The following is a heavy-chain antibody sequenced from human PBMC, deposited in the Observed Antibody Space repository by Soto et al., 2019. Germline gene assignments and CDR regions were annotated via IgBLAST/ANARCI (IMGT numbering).Heavy chain of an antibody. V-gene: IGHV4-39*07. Sequence: SETLSLTCTVSGGSISSSSSYWGWIRQPPGKGLEWVGSIYYLGSTYYNPSLGSRVTISVDTSKNQFSLKLSSVTAADTAVYYCARDDGYCSGGSCYYYYGMDVWGQGTTVTVSS. J-gene: IGHJ6*02. CDR1: GGSISSSSSY. CDR3: ARDDGYCSGGSCYYYYGMDV. D-gene: IGHD2-15*01. CDR2: IYYLGST.